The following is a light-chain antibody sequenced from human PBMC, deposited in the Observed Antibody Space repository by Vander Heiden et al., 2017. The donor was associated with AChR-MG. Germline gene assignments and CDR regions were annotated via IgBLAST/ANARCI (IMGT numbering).Light chain of an antibody. Sequence: QSVLTQPPSASGAPGQRVTISCTGSSSNIGAGYDLHWYQQLPGTAPKLLIYGNSNRPSGVPDRFSGSKSGTSASLAITGLQAEDEADYYCQSYDSSLSGSKVFGGGTKLTVL. CDR1: SSNIGAGYD. CDR2: GNS. CDR3: QSYDSSLSGSKV. J-gene: IGLJ2*01. V-gene: IGLV1-40*01.